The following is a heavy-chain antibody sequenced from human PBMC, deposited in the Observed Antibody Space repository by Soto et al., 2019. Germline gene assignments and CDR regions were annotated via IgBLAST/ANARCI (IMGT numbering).Heavy chain of an antibody. CDR2: ISGYNGNT. Sequence: QVQLVQSGPEVKKPGASVKVSCKASGYTFTKYGISWVRQAPGQGLEWMGWISGYNGNTNYAQKLQGRVTMTTDTSTSTAYMELRSLRSDDTAVYYCAGAPLSTAMVTGYFDYWGQGTLVTVSS. CDR1: GYTFTKYG. CDR3: AGAPLSTAMVTGYFDY. D-gene: IGHD5-18*01. V-gene: IGHV1-18*01. J-gene: IGHJ4*02.